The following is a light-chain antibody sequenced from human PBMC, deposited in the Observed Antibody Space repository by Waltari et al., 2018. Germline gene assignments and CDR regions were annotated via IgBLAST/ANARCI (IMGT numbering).Light chain of an antibody. CDR2: EVN. CDR1: GSDVGGYNL. CDR3: CSFATNSIVI. Sequence: QSALTQPASVSGSPGQSITISCSGTGSDVGGYNLVSWYQQHPGKAPKLIIYEVNMRPSGVSDRFSGPKSGVTASLTISGLQAEDEAVYFCCSFATNSIVIFGGGTKLTVL. J-gene: IGLJ2*01. V-gene: IGLV2-23*02.